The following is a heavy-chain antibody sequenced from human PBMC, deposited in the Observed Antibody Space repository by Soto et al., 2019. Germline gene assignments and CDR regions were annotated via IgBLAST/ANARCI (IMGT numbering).Heavy chain of an antibody. Sequence: SQTLSLTCAISGDSVSSNSAAWNWIRQSPSRGLESLGRTYYRSKWYNDYAVSVKSRITINPDTSKNQFSLQLNSVTPEDPAVYYCASHQWLDDAFHIWGQGTIVTVSS. CDR3: ASHQWLDDAFHI. J-gene: IGHJ3*02. CDR1: GDSVSSNSAA. V-gene: IGHV6-1*01. D-gene: IGHD6-19*01. CDR2: TYYRSKWYN.